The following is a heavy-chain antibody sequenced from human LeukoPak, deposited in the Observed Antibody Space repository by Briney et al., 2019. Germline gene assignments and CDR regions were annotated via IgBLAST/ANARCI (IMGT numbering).Heavy chain of an antibody. CDR2: IKQDGSEK. V-gene: IGHV3-7*01. Sequence: GGSLRLSCVASGFTLSDYWMSWVRQAPGKGLEWVANIKQDGSEKYYVDSVKGRFTISRDNAQNSLYLQMNSLRVEDTTVYYCAIGGSRSRYFPHWGQGTLVTVSS. D-gene: IGHD2-15*01. J-gene: IGHJ1*01. CDR1: GFTLSDYW. CDR3: AIGGSRSRYFPH.